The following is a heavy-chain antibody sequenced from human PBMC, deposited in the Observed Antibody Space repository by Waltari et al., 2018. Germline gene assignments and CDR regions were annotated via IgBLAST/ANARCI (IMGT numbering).Heavy chain of an antibody. J-gene: IGHJ4*02. CDR1: GGSISSYY. D-gene: IGHD3-16*01. CDR3: ARDRGSRY. Sequence: QVQLQESGPGLVKPSETLSLTCTVSGGSISSYYWSWIRQPPGKGLEWIGYIYYSGSTNYNPSLKSRVTISVDTSKNQFSLKLSSVTAADTAVYYCARDRGSRYWGQGTLVTVSS. V-gene: IGHV4-59*01. CDR2: IYYSGST.